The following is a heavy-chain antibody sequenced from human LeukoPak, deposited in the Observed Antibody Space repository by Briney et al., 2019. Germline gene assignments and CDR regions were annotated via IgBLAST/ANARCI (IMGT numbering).Heavy chain of an antibody. CDR2: ICGGGGST. D-gene: IGHD1-26*01. J-gene: IGHJ4*02. CDR3: ARDKIVGATIFDY. V-gene: IGHV3-23*01. Sequence: GRSLRLSCAASGFTFSNYAMSWVRQAPGKGLEWVSAICGGGGSTYDADSVKGRFTISRDNAKNSLYLQMNSLRAEDTAVYYCARDKIVGATIFDYWGQGTLVTVSS. CDR1: GFTFSNYA.